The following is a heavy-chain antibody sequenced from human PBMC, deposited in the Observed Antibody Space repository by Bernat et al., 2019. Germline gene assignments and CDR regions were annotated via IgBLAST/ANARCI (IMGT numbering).Heavy chain of an antibody. CDR2: IWYDGSNK. D-gene: IGHD6-6*01. Sequence: QVQLVESGGGVVQPGRSLRLYCAASGFTFSAYAMHWVRQAPGKGLEWVAVIWYDGSNKYYADSVKGRFTISRDNSKNTLYLQMNSLRAEDTAVYYCAKGDRPYSSSRHPLDYWGQGTLVTVSS. V-gene: IGHV3-33*06. CDR1: GFTFSAYA. J-gene: IGHJ4*02. CDR3: AKGDRPYSSSRHPLDY.